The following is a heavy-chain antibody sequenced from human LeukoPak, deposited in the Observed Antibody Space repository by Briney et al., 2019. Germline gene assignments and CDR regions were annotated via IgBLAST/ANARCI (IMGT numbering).Heavy chain of an antibody. D-gene: IGHD3-10*01. CDR1: GGSISSNSYY. J-gene: IGHJ5*02. CDR3: ARGGLWFGELLYNWFDP. CDR2: IYYSGST. Sequence: SETLSLTCTVSGGSISSNSYYWGWIRQPPGKGLKWIGSIYYSGSTYYNPSLKSRVTISVDTSKNQFSLKLSSVTAADTAVYYCARGGLWFGELLYNWFDPWGQGTLVTVSS. V-gene: IGHV4-39*07.